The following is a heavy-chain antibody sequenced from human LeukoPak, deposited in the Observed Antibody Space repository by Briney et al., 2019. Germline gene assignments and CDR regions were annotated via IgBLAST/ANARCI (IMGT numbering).Heavy chain of an antibody. CDR2: INPNSGGT. CDR3: ARGPKWLRSIDY. J-gene: IGHJ4*02. Sequence: ASVKVSCKASGYTFTGYYMRWVRQAPGQGLEWMGWINPNSGGTNYAQKFQGRVTMTRDTSISTAYMELSRLRSDDTAVYYCARGPKWLRSIDYWGQGTLVTVSS. V-gene: IGHV1-2*02. D-gene: IGHD5-12*01. CDR1: GYTFTGYY.